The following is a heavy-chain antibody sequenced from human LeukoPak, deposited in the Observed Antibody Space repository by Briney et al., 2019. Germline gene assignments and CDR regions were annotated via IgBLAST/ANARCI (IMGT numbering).Heavy chain of an antibody. CDR2: ISGSGGST. CDR1: GFTVSSNY. J-gene: IGHJ5*02. Sequence: PGGSLRLSCAASGFTVSSNYMSWVRQAPGKGLGWVSAISGSGGSTYYADSVKGRFTISRDNSKNTLYLQMNSLRAEDTAVYYCAKDLREWLLWFDPWGQGTLVTVSS. CDR3: AKDLREWLLWFDP. D-gene: IGHD3-3*01. V-gene: IGHV3-23*01.